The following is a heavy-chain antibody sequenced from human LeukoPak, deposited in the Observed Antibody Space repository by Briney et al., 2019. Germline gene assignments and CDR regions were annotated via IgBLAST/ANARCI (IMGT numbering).Heavy chain of an antibody. D-gene: IGHD2-21*02. V-gene: IGHV3-53*01. Sequence: GGSLRLSCAASGFTVSSNYMSWVRQAPGKGLERVSVVYRSGGTNYADSVKGRFTISRDNSKNTMYLQMNSLRGEDTAVYYCRICGGDCSLIDSWGQGTLVTVSS. CDR1: GFTVSSNY. CDR2: VYRSGGT. CDR3: RICGGDCSLIDS. J-gene: IGHJ4*02.